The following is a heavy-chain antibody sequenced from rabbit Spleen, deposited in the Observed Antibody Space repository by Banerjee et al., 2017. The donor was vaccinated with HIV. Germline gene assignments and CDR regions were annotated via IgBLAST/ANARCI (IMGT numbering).Heavy chain of an antibody. J-gene: IGHJ6*01. D-gene: IGHD8-1*01. CDR1: GVSFSVSSY. CDR3: ARDTGSSFSSYGMDL. CDR2: AYAGSSDST. V-gene: IGHV1S40*01. Sequence: QSLEESGGDLVKPGASLTLTCTASGVSFSVSSYMCWVRQAPGKGLEWVACAYAGSSDSTYSATWAKGRFTISKTSSTTVTLQMTSLTVADTATYFCARDTGSSFSSYGMDLWGPGTLVTVS.